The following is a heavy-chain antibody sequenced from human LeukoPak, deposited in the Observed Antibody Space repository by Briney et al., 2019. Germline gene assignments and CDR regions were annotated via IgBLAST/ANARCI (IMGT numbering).Heavy chain of an antibody. CDR2: IYTSGST. D-gene: IGHD2-2*02. Sequence: SETLSLTCTVSGGSISSGSYYWSWIRQPAGKGLEWIGRIYTSGSTNYNPSLTSRVTISVDTSKNQFSLNLSSVTAADTAVYYCAREVIVVVPAAIGYYYYMDVWGKGTTVTISS. V-gene: IGHV4-61*02. J-gene: IGHJ6*03. CDR3: AREVIVVVPAAIGYYYYMDV. CDR1: GGSISSGSYY.